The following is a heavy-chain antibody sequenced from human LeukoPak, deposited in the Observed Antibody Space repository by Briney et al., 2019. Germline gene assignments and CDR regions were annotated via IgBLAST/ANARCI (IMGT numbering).Heavy chain of an antibody. CDR2: AYYRSKWYN. D-gene: IGHD2-2*01. CDR3: ASPDIVVVPAANFSFDP. J-gene: IGHJ5*02. Sequence: SQTLSLTCAVSGDSVSSNSAAWNWIRQSPSRGLEWLGRAYYRSKWYNDYAVSVKSRITINPDTSKNQFSLQLNSVTPDDTAVYYCASPDIVVVPAANFSFDPWGQGTLVTVSS. CDR1: GDSVSSNSAA. V-gene: IGHV6-1*01.